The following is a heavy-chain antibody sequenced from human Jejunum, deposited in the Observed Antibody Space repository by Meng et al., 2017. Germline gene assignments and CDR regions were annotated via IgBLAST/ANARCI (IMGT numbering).Heavy chain of an antibody. D-gene: IGHD3-10*02. CDR3: ASRSYVAPWD. V-gene: IGHV3-7*01. CDR1: GFTSSSYW. Sequence: GGSLKIPCAASGFTSSSYWMSWVRQVPGKGLEGVAKIKEDGSKKYYVDSVKGRFTISRDNAKNSLYLQMNSLRADDTAVYYCASRSYVAPWDWGQGTLVTVSS. CDR2: IKEDGSKK. J-gene: IGHJ4*02.